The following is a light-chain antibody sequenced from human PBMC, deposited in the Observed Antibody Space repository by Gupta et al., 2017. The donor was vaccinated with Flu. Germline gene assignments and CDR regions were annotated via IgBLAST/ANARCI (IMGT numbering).Light chain of an antibody. CDR1: SSDVGGYNY. Sequence: QSALTQPASVSRSPGQSITLSCTGPSSDVGGYNYVSWYQQHPGKAPKLMIYEVSNRPSGVSNRFSGSKSGNTASLTISGLQAEDEADYYCSSYTSSSTPHVVFGGGTKLTVL. J-gene: IGLJ2*01. CDR2: EVS. V-gene: IGLV2-14*01. CDR3: SSYTSSSTPHVV.